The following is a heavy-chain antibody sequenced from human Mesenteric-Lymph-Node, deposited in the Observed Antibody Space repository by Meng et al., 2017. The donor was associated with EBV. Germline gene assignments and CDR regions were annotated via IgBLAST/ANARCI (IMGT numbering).Heavy chain of an antibody. J-gene: IGHJ4*02. Sequence: QVRFHQWGGGLLKPSETLSLTCAVYGGSFSGYYWTWIRQPPGKGLEWVGEINYRGSTNYNPSLKSRVTISVDTSKSQLYLKLSSVTAADTAVYYCARGVNPAYWGQGTLVTVSS. CDR3: ARGVNPAY. V-gene: IGHV4-34*01. CDR2: INYRGST. CDR1: GGSFSGYY. D-gene: IGHD2-2*01.